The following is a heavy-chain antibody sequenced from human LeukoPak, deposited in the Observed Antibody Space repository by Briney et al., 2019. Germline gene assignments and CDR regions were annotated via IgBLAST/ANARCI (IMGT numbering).Heavy chain of an antibody. J-gene: IGHJ3*02. D-gene: IGHD3-3*01. CDR2: INSDGSST. CDR3: ASVVGGYYPPVEGFDI. CDR1: GFTFSSCW. V-gene: IGHV3-74*01. Sequence: GGSLRLSCAASGFTFSSCWMHWVRQPPGKGLVWVSRINSDGSSTIYADSVKGRFTISRDNAKNTLYLQMNSLRAEDTAVYYCASVVGGYYPPVEGFDIWGQGTMVTVSS.